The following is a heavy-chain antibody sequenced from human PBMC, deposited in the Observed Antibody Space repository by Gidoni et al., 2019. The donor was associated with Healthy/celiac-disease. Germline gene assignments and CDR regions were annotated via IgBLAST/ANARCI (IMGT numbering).Heavy chain of an antibody. CDR3: ARDMITFGGVIVQNWFDP. V-gene: IGHV4-34*01. CDR1: GGSFSGYY. J-gene: IGHJ5*02. D-gene: IGHD3-16*02. CDR2: INHSGST. Sequence: QVQLQQWGAGLLKPSDTLSLTCAVYGGSFSGYYWSWIRQPPGKGLEWIGEINHSGSTNYNPSLKSRVTISVDTSKSQFSLKLSSVTAADTAVYYCARDMITFGGVIVQNWFDPWGQGTLVTVSS.